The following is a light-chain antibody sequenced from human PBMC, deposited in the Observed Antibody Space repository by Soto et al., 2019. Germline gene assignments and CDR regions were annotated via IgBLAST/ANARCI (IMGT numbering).Light chain of an antibody. Sequence: QSVLTQPASVSGSPGQSITISCTGSNSDIGGYDYVSWYQQRPGKAPKLLIYDVTKRPSGVPDRFSGSKSGNTASLTISGLQAEDEADFYCCSYGGSFPYVFGTGTKVTVL. CDR3: CSYGGSFPYV. J-gene: IGLJ1*01. V-gene: IGLV2-11*01. CDR2: DVT. CDR1: NSDIGGYDY.